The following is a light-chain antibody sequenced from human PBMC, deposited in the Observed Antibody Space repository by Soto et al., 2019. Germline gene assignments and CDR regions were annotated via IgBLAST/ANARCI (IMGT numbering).Light chain of an antibody. V-gene: IGKV3-11*01. CDR2: DTF. CDR3: QQRSDWPLT. J-gene: IGKJ5*01. CDR1: QSVRSY. Sequence: EIVLTQSPATLSLSPGERATLSCRASQSVRSYLAWYQQKPGQAPRLLVYDTFNRATGIPARFSGSGSGTDFTLTISSLAPEDFAVYYCQQRSDWPLTFGRGTRLEIK.